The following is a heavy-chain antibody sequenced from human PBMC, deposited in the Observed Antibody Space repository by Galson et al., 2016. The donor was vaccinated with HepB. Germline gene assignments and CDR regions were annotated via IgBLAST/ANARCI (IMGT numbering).Heavy chain of an antibody. CDR1: GFPFSDYG. D-gene: IGHD3-10*01. CDR3: ARNYHGTGSALGF. J-gene: IGHJ1*01. CDR2: IWFDGSNK. V-gene: IGHV3-33*01. Sequence: SLRLSCAASGFPFSDYGMHWVRQAPGKGLEWLASIWFDGSNKQYVDSLKGRFTISRDNSRNTLYLQMDSLKVEDTAIYYCARNYHGTGSALGFWGQGNLVTVSS.